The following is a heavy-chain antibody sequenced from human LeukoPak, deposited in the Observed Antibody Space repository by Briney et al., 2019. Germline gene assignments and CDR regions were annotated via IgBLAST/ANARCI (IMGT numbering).Heavy chain of an antibody. J-gene: IGHJ4*02. V-gene: IGHV1-46*03. D-gene: IGHD3-16*01. Sequence: AXXXXSFKTSGYIFTSYYLHWVRQAPGQGLEWLGVVYPSAGTSDPSQRFRARITFSGDTSTSTVYMELRSLKSEDTAIYFCVREYHGGYFDFWGQGTLVTVSS. CDR1: GYIFTSYY. CDR2: VYPSAGTS. CDR3: VREYHGGYFDF.